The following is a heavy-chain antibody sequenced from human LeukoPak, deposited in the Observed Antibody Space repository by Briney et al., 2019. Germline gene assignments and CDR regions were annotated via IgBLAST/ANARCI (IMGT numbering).Heavy chain of an antibody. D-gene: IGHD6-19*01. CDR3: AKEDLSGWWFDS. CDR2: ISGSGDRT. CDR1: GFMFSNYW. Sequence: GGSLRLSCAASGFMFSNYWMSWVRQAPGKGLEWVSAISGSGDRTYYTDSVKGRFTISRDNSKNTLYLQMSSLRAEDTAVYYCAKEDLSGWWFDSWGQGTLVTVSS. V-gene: IGHV3-23*01. J-gene: IGHJ5*01.